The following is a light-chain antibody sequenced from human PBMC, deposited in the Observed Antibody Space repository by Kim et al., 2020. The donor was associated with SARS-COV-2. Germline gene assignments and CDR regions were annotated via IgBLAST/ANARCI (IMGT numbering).Light chain of an antibody. CDR3: AAWDDSLSSPV. J-gene: IGLJ3*02. Sequence: GQRVTISISGSSSNIGKNPVNWYQQLPGTAPKLLISADDQRASGIPDRFSGSKSGTSASLAISGLQSEDEADYYCAAWDDSLSSPVFGGGTQLTVL. CDR1: SSNIGKNP. CDR2: ADD. V-gene: IGLV1-44*01.